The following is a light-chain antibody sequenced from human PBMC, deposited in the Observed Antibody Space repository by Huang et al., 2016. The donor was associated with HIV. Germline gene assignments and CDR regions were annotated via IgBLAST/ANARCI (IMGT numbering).Light chain of an antibody. Sequence: EIVLTQSPGTLSLSPGERPTLSCRASQSVSSNYLAWYQQKPGQTPRLLIYGASSRATGIPDRFSGSGSGTDFTLTISRLEPEDFAVYYCQQYGSSPYTFGQGTKLEI. CDR3: QQYGSSPYT. CDR2: GAS. CDR1: QSVSSNY. V-gene: IGKV3-20*01. J-gene: IGKJ2*01.